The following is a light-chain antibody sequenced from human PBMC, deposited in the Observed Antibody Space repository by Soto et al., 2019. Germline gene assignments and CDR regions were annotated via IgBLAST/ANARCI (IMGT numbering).Light chain of an antibody. V-gene: IGLV2-14*01. CDR3: SSYTTRGTVRL. CDR1: SSDIGNYNF. Sequence: QSALTQPTSVSGSPGQSITISCTGTSSDIGNYNFVSWYQHHPDKAPKLLIYEVSNRPSGVSDRFSGSKSDTTASLTISGRQAEDEADYYCSSYTTRGTVRLFGGGTKLTVL. CDR2: EVS. J-gene: IGLJ2*01.